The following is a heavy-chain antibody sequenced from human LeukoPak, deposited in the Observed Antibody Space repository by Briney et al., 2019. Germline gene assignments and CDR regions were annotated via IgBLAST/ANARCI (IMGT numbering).Heavy chain of an antibody. Sequence: GESLKISCAASGFTFSDYYMSWIRQAPGKGLEWVSYISSSGSTIYYADSVKGRFTISRDNAKNSLYLQMNSLRAEDTAVYYCATSSTVTEFDYWGQGTLVTVSS. D-gene: IGHD4-17*01. CDR2: ISSSGSTI. V-gene: IGHV3-11*01. CDR1: GFTFSDYY. J-gene: IGHJ4*02. CDR3: ATSSTVTEFDY.